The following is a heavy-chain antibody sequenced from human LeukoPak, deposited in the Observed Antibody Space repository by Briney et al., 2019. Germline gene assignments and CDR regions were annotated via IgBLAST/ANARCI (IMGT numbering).Heavy chain of an antibody. Sequence: PGGSLRLSCAASGFTFSNYWMHWVRQAPGKGLEYVSAISSNGGSTYYVKSVKGRFTISRDNSKKTLYLQMGSLRAEDMAVYYCASSYDSSGYTPFDYWGQGTLVTVSS. CDR2: ISSNGGST. CDR1: GFTFSNYW. V-gene: IGHV3-64*01. D-gene: IGHD3-22*01. CDR3: ASSYDSSGYTPFDY. J-gene: IGHJ4*02.